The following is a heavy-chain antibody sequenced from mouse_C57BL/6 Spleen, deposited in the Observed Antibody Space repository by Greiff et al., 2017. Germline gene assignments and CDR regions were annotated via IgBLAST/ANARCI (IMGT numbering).Heavy chain of an antibody. CDR2: IDPANGNT. V-gene: IGHV14-3*01. CDR1: GFNIKNTY. D-gene: IGHD1-1*01. Sequence: VHVKQSVAELVRPGASVKLSCTASGFNIKNTYMHWVKQRPEQGLEWIGRIDPANGNTKYAPKFQGKATITADTSSNTAYLQLSSLTSEDTAIXYCASTTVVAPLDYWGQGTTLTVSS. CDR3: ASTTVVAPLDY. J-gene: IGHJ2*01.